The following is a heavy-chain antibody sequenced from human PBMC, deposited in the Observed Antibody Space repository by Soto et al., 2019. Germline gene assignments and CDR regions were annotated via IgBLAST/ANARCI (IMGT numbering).Heavy chain of an antibody. CDR1: GYSFTSYA. V-gene: IGHV1-3*01. D-gene: IGHD2-2*02. Sequence: ASVKVSCKASGYSFTSYAMHWVRQAPGQRLEWMGWINGGNGNTKYSQKFQGRVTITRDTSASTAYMELSSLRSEETAVYYCARRLQVVPDAIAYWGQGTLVPVS. CDR2: INGGNGNT. J-gene: IGHJ1*01. CDR3: ARRLQVVPDAIAY.